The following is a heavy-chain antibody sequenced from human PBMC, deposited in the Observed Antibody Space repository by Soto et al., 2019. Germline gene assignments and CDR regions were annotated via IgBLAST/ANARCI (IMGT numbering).Heavy chain of an antibody. CDR1: GYTFTNYA. V-gene: IGHV1-18*01. D-gene: IGHD6-13*01. CDR3: AGDLAAAGPLDC. J-gene: IGHJ4*02. Sequence: QVQLVQSGAEVKKPGASVKVSCKASGYTFTNYAFSWVRQAPGQGLEWMGWISAYKCNTNYPQLLQGGATMTTDTSTSAAYMELRSLRSDDTAVYYCAGDLAAAGPLDCWGQGTLVTVSS. CDR2: ISAYKCNT.